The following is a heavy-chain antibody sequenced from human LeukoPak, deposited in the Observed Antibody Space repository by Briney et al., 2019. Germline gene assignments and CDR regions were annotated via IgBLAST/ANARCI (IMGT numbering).Heavy chain of an antibody. V-gene: IGHV3-21*01. D-gene: IGHD6-13*01. CDR3: ARLPGIAAAYSNY. Sequence: RGSLRLSCAASGFTFSSYSMNWVRQAPGKGLEWVSSISSSSSYIYYADSVKGRFTISRDNAKNSLYLQMNSLRAEGTAVYYCARLPGIAAAYSNYWGQGTLVTVSS. J-gene: IGHJ4*02. CDR1: GFTFSSYS. CDR2: ISSSSSYI.